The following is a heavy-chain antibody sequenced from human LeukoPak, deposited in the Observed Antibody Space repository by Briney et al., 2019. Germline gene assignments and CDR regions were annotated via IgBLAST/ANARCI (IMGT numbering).Heavy chain of an antibody. J-gene: IGHJ2*01. CDR1: GFTFSSYW. CDR2: INGDGSST. V-gene: IGHV3-74*01. D-gene: IGHD1-26*01. CDR3: AKDRTVGASYWYFDL. Sequence: GGSLRLSCAASGFTFSSYWMNWARRAPGKGLVWVSRINGDGSSTDYADSVKGRFTISRDSSKNTLFLHMNTLRAEDTAIYYCAKDRTVGASYWYFDLWGRGTLVTVSS.